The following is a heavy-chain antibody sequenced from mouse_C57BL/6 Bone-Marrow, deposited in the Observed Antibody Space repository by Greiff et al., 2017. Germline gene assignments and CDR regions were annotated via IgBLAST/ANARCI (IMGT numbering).Heavy chain of an antibody. Sequence: VQLQQSGAELVRPGASVKLSCKASGYTFTSYWMHWVKQRPIQGLEWIGNINPPYGNTNYNQKFKGKATLTVDKSSSTAYMQLSSLTSEDSAVYYCARGDGYDGGYFDDWGTGTTLTVSS. CDR1: GYTFTSYW. D-gene: IGHD2-2*01. V-gene: IGHV1-52*01. CDR3: ARGDGYDGGYFDD. J-gene: IGHJ1*03. CDR2: INPPYGNT.